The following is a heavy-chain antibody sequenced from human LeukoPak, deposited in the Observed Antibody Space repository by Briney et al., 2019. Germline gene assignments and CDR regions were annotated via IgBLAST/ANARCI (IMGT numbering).Heavy chain of an antibody. CDR2: IYYSGST. CDR1: GGSISSYY. Sequence: PSETLSLTCTVSGGSISSYYWSWIRQPPGKGLEWIGYIYYSGSTYYNPSLKSRVTISVDTSKNQFSLKLGSVTAADTAVYYCAREGTMIVALFDYWGQGTLVTVSS. D-gene: IGHD3-22*01. V-gene: IGHV4-30-4*08. CDR3: AREGTMIVALFDY. J-gene: IGHJ4*02.